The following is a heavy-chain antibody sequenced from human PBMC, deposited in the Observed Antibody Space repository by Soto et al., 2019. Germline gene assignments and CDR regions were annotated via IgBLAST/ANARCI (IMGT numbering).Heavy chain of an antibody. CDR2: ISAYNGNT. V-gene: IGHV1-18*01. CDR1: GYTFTSYG. CDR3: ARVVSXSGYDPRLYYYYYGMDV. Sequence: ASVQVSCKASGYTFTSYGISWVRQAPGQGLEWRGWISAYNGNTNYAQKLQGRVTMTTDTSTSTAYMELRSLRSDDTAVYYCARVVSXSGYDPRLYYYYYGMDVWGQGTTVTVSS. J-gene: IGHJ6*02. D-gene: IGHD5-12*01.